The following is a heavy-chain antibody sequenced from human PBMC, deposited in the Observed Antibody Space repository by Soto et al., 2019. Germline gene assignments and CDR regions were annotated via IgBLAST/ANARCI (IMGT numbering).Heavy chain of an antibody. J-gene: IGHJ6*04. Sequence: GGSLRLSCVASGFNFGSYAMNWVRLAPGRGLEWVSTSSPSGATTYYTDSVKGRFTISRDNSQNTLYLQMNNLRGEDAAVYFCAKDQCPGNHYKGPYPVFYHGLDVWGKGTKVTASS. V-gene: IGHV3-23*01. D-gene: IGHD3-10*01. CDR3: AKDQCPGNHYKGPYPVFYHGLDV. CDR2: SSPSGATT. CDR1: GFNFGSYA.